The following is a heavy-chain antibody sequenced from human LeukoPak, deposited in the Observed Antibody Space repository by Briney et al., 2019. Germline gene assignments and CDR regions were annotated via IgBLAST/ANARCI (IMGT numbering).Heavy chain of an antibody. J-gene: IGHJ4*02. CDR1: GVSISSGSYY. CDR3: ARQGLWELPTFDS. V-gene: IGHV4-39*01. Sequence: SETLSLTCTVSGVSISSGSYYWGYIRQPPQKGLEWIGSVYYSGSTYYNPSLKSRVTISVDTSKNQFSLKLSSVTAADTAVYYCARQGLWELPTFDSWGQGTLVSVSS. CDR2: VYYSGST. D-gene: IGHD1-26*01.